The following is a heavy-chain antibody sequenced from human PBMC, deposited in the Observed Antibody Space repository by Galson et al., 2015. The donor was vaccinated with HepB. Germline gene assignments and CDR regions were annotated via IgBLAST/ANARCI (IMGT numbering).Heavy chain of an antibody. CDR1: GYTFTSYA. CDR3: ARTPPSDAFDF. V-gene: IGHV1-3*01. J-gene: IGHJ3*01. CDR2: IHAGNGNT. Sequence: SVKVSCKASGYTFTSYAIHWVRQAPGQSLEWVGRIHAGNGNTKYSQKLQGRVTITRDTSASTDYMELSSLRSEDTAVYYCARTPPSDAFDFWGQGTMVTVSS.